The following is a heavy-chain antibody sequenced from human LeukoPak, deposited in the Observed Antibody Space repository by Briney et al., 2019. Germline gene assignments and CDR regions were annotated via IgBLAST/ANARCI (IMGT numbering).Heavy chain of an antibody. J-gene: IGHJ4*02. CDR2: IYSSGSN. D-gene: IGHD5-12*01. Sequence: SSETLSLTCTVSGGSISGYFWSWIRQPAGKGLEWIGRIYSSGSNNYNPSLKSRVTMSLDTSKNHLSLNLSSVTAADTAVYYCAREPTSGREPTSGRPLDYWGQGTLVTVSS. CDR3: AREPTSGREPTSGRPLDY. V-gene: IGHV4-4*07. CDR1: GGSISGYF.